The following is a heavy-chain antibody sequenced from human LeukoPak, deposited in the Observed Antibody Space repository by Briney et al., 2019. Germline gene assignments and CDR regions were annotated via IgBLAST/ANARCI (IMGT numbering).Heavy chain of an antibody. Sequence: GGSLRLSCAASGFTFSSYWMSWVRQAPGKGLEWVSAISGSGGSTYYADSVKGRFTISRDNSKNTLYLQMNSLRAEDTAVYYCAKSRDSSGYYFGLYYWGQGTLVTVSS. J-gene: IGHJ4*02. D-gene: IGHD3-22*01. CDR3: AKSRDSSGYYFGLYY. CDR1: GFTFSSYW. V-gene: IGHV3-23*01. CDR2: ISGSGGST.